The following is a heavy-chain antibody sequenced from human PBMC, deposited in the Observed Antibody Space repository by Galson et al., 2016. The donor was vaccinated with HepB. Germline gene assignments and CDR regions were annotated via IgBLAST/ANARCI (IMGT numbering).Heavy chain of an antibody. V-gene: IGHV1-46*01. D-gene: IGHD5-12*01. CDR1: GYTFTSYY. CDR3: ARGADSGYDLGDY. J-gene: IGHJ4*02. CDR2: INPTGGNFT. Sequence: SVKVSCKASGYTFTSYYMHWVRQAPGQGLEWMGIINPTGGNFTSYAQKFQGRVTMTRDTSTSTVYMELSSLRPEDTDVYHCARGADSGYDLGDYWGQGTLVTVSS.